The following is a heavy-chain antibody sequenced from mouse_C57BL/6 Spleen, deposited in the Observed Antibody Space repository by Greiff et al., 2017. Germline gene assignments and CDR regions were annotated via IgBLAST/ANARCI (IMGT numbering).Heavy chain of an antibody. CDR3: ARSGQATYDY. J-gene: IGHJ2*01. V-gene: IGHV1-52*01. CDR2: IDPSDSET. Sequence: QVQLQQPGAELVRPGSSVKLSCKASGYTFTSYWMHRVKQRPIQGLEWIGNIDPSDSETHYNQKFKDKATLTVDKSSSTAYMQLSSLTSEDSAVYYCARSGQATYDYWGQGTTLTVSS. CDR1: GYTFTSYW. D-gene: IGHD3-2*02.